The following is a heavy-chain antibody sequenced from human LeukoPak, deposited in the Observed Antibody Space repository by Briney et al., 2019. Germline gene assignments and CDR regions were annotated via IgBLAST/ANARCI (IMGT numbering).Heavy chain of an antibody. Sequence: PGGSLRLSCAASGFTFSSYAMSWIRQPPGKGLEWIGEINHSGSTNYNPSLKSRVTISVDTSKNQFSLKLSSVTAADTAVYYCARGKYSSSYYFDYWGQGTLVTVSS. CDR1: GFTFSSYA. J-gene: IGHJ4*02. D-gene: IGHD6-6*01. CDR2: INHSGST. V-gene: IGHV4-34*01. CDR3: ARGKYSSSYYFDY.